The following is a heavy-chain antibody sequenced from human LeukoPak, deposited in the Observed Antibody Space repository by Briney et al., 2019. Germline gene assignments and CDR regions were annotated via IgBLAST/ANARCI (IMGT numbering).Heavy chain of an antibody. CDR3: ARDRRRTAAGSIYYYYYMDV. CDR2: IYYSGST. D-gene: IGHD6-13*01. V-gene: IGHV4-59*12. CDR1: GGSISSYC. Sequence: NPSETLSLTCTVSGGSISSYCWSWIRQPPGKGLEWIGYIYYSGSTNYNPSLKSRVTISVDTSKNQFSLKLSSVTAADTAVYYCARDRRRTAAGSIYYYYYMDVWGKGTTVTVSS. J-gene: IGHJ6*03.